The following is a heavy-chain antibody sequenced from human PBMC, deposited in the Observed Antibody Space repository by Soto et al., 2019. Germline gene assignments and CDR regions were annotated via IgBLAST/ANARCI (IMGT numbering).Heavy chain of an antibody. CDR2: IDSSGGST. J-gene: IGHJ4*02. CDR1: GFTFSNYA. CDR3: AKDYDFWSGYYAAFDY. Sequence: GGSLRLSCAASGFTFSNYAMIWVRQAPGKGLEWVSGIDSSGGSTYYADSVKGRFTISRDNSQNTLYLQMNSLRAEDTAVYYCAKDYDFWSGYYAAFDYWGQGXLVTVSS. D-gene: IGHD3-3*01. V-gene: IGHV3-23*01.